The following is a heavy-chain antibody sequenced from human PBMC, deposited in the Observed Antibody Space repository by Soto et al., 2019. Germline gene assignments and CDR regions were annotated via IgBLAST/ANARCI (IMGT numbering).Heavy chain of an antibody. D-gene: IGHD6-6*01. V-gene: IGHV3-15*07. CDR3: TAAPSIAARLNYYYYGMDV. CDR1: GFTFSNAW. CDR2: IKSKTDGGTT. Sequence: GGSLRLSCAASGFTFSNAWMNWVRQAPGKGREWVGRIKSKTDGGTTDYAAPVKGRFTISRDDSKNTLSLQMNSMKTEDTAVYYCTAAPSIAARLNYYYYGMDVWGQGTTVTVSS. J-gene: IGHJ6*02.